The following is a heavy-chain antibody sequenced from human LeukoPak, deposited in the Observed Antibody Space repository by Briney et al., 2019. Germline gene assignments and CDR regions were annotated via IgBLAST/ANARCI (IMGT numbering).Heavy chain of an antibody. CDR2: MYYSGST. V-gene: IGHV4-30-4*01. D-gene: IGHD3-22*01. CDR1: GGSISSGDYY. J-gene: IGHJ4*02. Sequence: SETLSLTCTVSGGSISSGDYYWSWIRQPPGKGLEWIGYMYYSGSTNYNPSLKSRVTISVDTSKNQFSLKLSSVTAADTAVYYCARGVDSSGSFDYWGQGTLVTVSS. CDR3: ARGVDSSGSFDY.